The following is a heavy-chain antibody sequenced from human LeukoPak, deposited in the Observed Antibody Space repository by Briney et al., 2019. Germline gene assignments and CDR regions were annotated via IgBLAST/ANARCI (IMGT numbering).Heavy chain of an antibody. CDR2: ISSDGINK. D-gene: IGHD3-22*01. CDR3: AREAYYYDSSAMSEGVVFDI. CDR1: GFTFSSSA. Sequence: PGGSLRLSCAASGFTFSSSAMHWVRQAPGKGLEWVAVISSDGINKYYADSVKGRFTMSRDDSENTLYLQMNSLRTEDTAVYYCAREAYYYDSSAMSEGVVFDIWGQGTMVPVSS. J-gene: IGHJ3*02. V-gene: IGHV3-30-3*01.